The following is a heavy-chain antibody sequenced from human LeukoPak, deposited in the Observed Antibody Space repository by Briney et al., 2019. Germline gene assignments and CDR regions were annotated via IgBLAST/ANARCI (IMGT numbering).Heavy chain of an antibody. CDR3: ARNREQWYFDY. Sequence: SETLSLTCTVSGGSISSGGYYWSWIRQHPGKGLEWIGYIYYSGSTYYNPSLKSRVTISVDTSKNQFSLKLNSVTAADTAVYYCARNREQWYFDYWGQGTLVTVSS. CDR1: GGSISSGGYY. V-gene: IGHV4-31*03. D-gene: IGHD6-19*01. J-gene: IGHJ4*02. CDR2: IYYSGST.